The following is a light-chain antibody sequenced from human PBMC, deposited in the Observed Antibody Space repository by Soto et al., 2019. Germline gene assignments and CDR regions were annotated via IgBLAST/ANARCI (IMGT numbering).Light chain of an antibody. CDR2: DAS. Sequence: DIPMTQSPSSLSASVGDRVTITCQASQDISNYLNWYQQKPGKAPKLLIYDASNLEKVVPSRFSGSGSGTDFSFTISSLQPKDIATCYCQQYDNLPPKVTSGGGTKVEVK. CDR3: QQYDNLPPKVT. V-gene: IGKV1-33*01. J-gene: IGKJ4*01. CDR1: QDISNY.